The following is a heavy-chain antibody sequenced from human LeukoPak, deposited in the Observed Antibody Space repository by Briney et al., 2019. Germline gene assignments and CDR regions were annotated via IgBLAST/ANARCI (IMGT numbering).Heavy chain of an antibody. CDR2: ISSSSSYI. D-gene: IGHD5-24*01. CDR3: ARDRRMAPNCDYYYGMDT. CDR1: GFTFSSYS. Sequence: GGSLRLPCAASGFTFSSYSMNWVRQAPGKGLEWVSSISSSSSYIYYADSVKGRFTISRDNAKNSLYLQMNSLRAEDTAVYYCARDRRMAPNCDYYYGMDTRGPGTTVTVSS. J-gene: IGHJ6*02. V-gene: IGHV3-21*01.